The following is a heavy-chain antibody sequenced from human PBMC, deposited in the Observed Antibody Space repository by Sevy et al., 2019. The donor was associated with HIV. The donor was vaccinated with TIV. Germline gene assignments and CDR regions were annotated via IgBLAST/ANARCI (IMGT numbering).Heavy chain of an antibody. CDR2: ISRKSLGT. J-gene: IGHJ4*02. D-gene: IGHD1-1*01. V-gene: IGHV3-23*01. CDR1: GFTFNKFA. CDR3: AKEGNNSPDKFDS. Sequence: GGSLRLSCAASGFTFNKFAMSWVRQAPGKGLEWVSAISRKSLGTYYADPVKGRFSISSDDSKNMLYLQMSSLRGDDTAVYYCAKEGNNSPDKFDSWGQGTLVTVSS.